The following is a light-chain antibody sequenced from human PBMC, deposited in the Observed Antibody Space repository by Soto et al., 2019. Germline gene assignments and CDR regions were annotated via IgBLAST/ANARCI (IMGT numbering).Light chain of an antibody. CDR1: SSNIGNNY. J-gene: IGLJ3*02. CDR2: DND. V-gene: IGLV1-51*01. CDR3: ATWDSSLSAGV. Sequence: QSVLTQPPSMSAAPGQKVTISCSGTSSNIGNNYVSWYQHLPGTAPKLLIYDNDKRPSGIPDRFSGSKSGTSATLGITGLQTGDEADYYCATWDSSLSAGVFGGGTKLTVL.